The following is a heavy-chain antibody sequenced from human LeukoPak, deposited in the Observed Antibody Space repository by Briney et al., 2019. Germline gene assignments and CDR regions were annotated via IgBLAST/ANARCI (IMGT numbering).Heavy chain of an antibody. V-gene: IGHV3-23*01. Sequence: GGSLRLSCAASGFTFSSYAMSWVRQAPGKGLEWVSGISGGGARTYYADSAKGRFTISRDNSKNTLFLEMNSLRVEDTAVYHCAKGATIFGWFDPWGQGTLVIVSS. CDR1: GFTFSSYA. CDR2: ISGGGART. CDR3: AKGATIFGWFDP. D-gene: IGHD3-3*01. J-gene: IGHJ5*02.